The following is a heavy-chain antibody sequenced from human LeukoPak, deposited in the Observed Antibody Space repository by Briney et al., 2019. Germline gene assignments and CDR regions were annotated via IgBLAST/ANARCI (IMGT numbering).Heavy chain of an antibody. D-gene: IGHD1-1*01. J-gene: IGHJ3*02. V-gene: IGHV1-2*02. Sequence: ASVKVSCKASGYTFTGYYMHWLRQAPGQGLERMGWINPNSGGTNYAQKFQGRVTMTRDTSISTAYMDLSRLRSDDTAVYYCARVSDNDAFDIWGQGTMVTVSS. CDR2: INPNSGGT. CDR1: GYTFTGYY. CDR3: ARVSDNDAFDI.